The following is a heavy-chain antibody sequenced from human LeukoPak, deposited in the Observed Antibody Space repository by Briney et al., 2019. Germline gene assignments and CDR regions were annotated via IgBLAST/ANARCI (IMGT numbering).Heavy chain of an antibody. Sequence: GASVKVSCKASGYTFTSYGISWVRQAPGQGLEWMGWISTDSGKTNYARGLQGRVAMTTDTSTRTAYMELRSLRADDTAVYFCARDKDHAFDIWGEGTMVTVPS. V-gene: IGHV1-18*01. CDR2: ISTDSGKT. CDR3: ARDKDHAFDI. CDR1: GYTFTSYG. J-gene: IGHJ3*02.